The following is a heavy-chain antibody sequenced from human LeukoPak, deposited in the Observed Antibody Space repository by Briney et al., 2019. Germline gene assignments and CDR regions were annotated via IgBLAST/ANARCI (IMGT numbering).Heavy chain of an antibody. D-gene: IGHD6-13*01. CDR1: GFTFDDYG. Sequence: GGSLRLSCAASGFTFDDYGMSWVRQAPGKGLEWVSGINWNGGSTGYADSVNVRFTISRDNSKNTLYLQMNSLRAEDTAVYFCAKVRGSNWDPFDCWGQGTLVTVSS. V-gene: IGHV3-20*04. CDR2: INWNGGST. CDR3: AKVRGSNWDPFDC. J-gene: IGHJ4*02.